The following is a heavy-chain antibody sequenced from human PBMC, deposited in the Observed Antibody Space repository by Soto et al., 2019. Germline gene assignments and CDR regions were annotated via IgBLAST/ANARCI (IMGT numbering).Heavy chain of an antibody. CDR3: TTRFRLPGDYGTYYFDY. CDR1: GFTFSNAW. V-gene: IGHV3-15*01. D-gene: IGHD4-17*01. J-gene: IGHJ4*02. CDR2: IKGKTDGGTT. Sequence: TGGSLRLSCAASGFTFSNAWMSWVRQAPGKGLEWVGRIKGKTDGGTTDYAAPVKGRFTISRDDSKNTLYLQMNSLKTEDTAVYYCTTRFRLPGDYGTYYFDYWGQGTLVTVSS.